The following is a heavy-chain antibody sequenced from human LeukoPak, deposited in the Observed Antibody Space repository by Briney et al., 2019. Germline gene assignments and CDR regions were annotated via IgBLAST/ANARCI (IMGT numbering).Heavy chain of an antibody. CDR3: ARRFEKAAAGNYYYYMDV. CDR2: ISSSSSYI. J-gene: IGHJ6*03. V-gene: IGHV3-21*01. Sequence: GGSLRLSCAASGFTFSSYSMNWVRQAPGKGLEWVSSISSSSSYIYYADSVKGRFTISRDNAKNSLYLQMNSLRAEDTAVYYCARRFEKAAAGNYYYYMDVWGKGTTVTVSS. D-gene: IGHD6-13*01. CDR1: GFTFSSYS.